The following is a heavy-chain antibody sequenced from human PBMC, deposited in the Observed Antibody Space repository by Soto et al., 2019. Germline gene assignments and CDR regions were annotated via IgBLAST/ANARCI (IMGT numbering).Heavy chain of an antibody. CDR1: GFTFSSYW. CDR3: ERAGRYSSSHRGIDAFDI. Sequence: GGSLRLSCAASGFTFSSYWMSWVRQAPGKGLEWVANIKQDGSEKYYVDSVKGRFTISRDNAKNSLYLQMNSLRAEDAAVYYCERAGRYSSSHRGIDAFDILGQGTMVTVAS. CDR2: IKQDGSEK. J-gene: IGHJ3*02. D-gene: IGHD6-6*01. V-gene: IGHV3-7*03.